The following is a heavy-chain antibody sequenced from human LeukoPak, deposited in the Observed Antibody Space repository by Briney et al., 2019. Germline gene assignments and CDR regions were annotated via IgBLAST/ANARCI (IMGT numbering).Heavy chain of an antibody. CDR3: ARHGGGGYGYGFDY. CDR1: VGPISSSSYY. V-gene: IGHV4-39*01. D-gene: IGHD5-12*01. Sequence: SETLSLTCTVSVGPISSSSYYWGWIRQPPGKGLEWIGSIYYSGSTYHNPSLKSPLTISVDTSKSQFSLKLTSETAADTAVYYCARHGGGGYGYGFDYWGQGTLVTVSS. CDR2: IYYSGST. J-gene: IGHJ4*02.